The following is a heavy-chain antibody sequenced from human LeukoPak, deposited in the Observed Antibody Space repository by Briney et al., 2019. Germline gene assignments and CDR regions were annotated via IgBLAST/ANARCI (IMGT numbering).Heavy chain of an antibody. CDR1: GFTFSRSA. D-gene: IGHD6-6*01. CDR2: ISFDGNNQ. J-gene: IGHJ6*03. Sequence: PGGSLRLSCAASGFTFSRSAMYWVRQAPGKGLEWVAVISFDGNNQYEADSVKGRFTISRDNSKNTLDLQMNSVRPEDRAVYYCARDARSSGYYYYYMDVWGKGTTVTVSS. V-gene: IGHV3-30*04. CDR3: ARDARSSGYYYYYMDV.